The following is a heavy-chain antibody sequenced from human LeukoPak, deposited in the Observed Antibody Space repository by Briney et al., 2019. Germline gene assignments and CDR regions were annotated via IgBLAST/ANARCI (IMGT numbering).Heavy chain of an antibody. J-gene: IGHJ6*04. CDR3: ARSARYCSSTSCYSLGMDV. CDR1: GDSISSGDYY. D-gene: IGHD2-2*01. V-gene: IGHV4-61*09. Sequence: PSKTLSLTCTVSGDSISSGDYYWSWIRQTAGKGLEWIGHISSSGSTNYNPSLKSRVTMSVDTSKNQFSLKLSSVTAVDTAVYYCARSARYCSSTSCYSLGMDVWGKGTTVTISS. CDR2: ISSSGST.